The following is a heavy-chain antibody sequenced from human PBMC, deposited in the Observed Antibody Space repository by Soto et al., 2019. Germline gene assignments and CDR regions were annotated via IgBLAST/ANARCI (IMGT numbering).Heavy chain of an antibody. J-gene: IGHJ5*02. Sequence: QVQLVQSGAEVKKPGASVKVSCKASGDTFTSDYIHWVRQAPGQGLEWVGLIDPNSGGTMYSQKYQDWVTMTSDTSISTDYMELSRLRSDDTAVYYSARSLPCGRGGDCYGWFDPWGQGTLVTVSS. CDR3: ARSLPCGRGGDCYGWFDP. CDR1: GDTFTSDY. V-gene: IGHV1-2*04. CDR2: IDPNSGGT. D-gene: IGHD2-21*02.